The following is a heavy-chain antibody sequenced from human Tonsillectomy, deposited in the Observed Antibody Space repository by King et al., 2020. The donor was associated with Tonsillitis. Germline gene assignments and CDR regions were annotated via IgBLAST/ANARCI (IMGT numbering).Heavy chain of an antibody. CDR3: ARALAV. J-gene: IGHJ6*04. V-gene: IGHV3-7*03. CDR2: INQDGSKI. CDR1: GFIFSDHW. Sequence: VQLQESGGGWVQPGGSLRLSCAGSGFIFSDHWMHWVRQAPGKGLEWVANINQDGSKIFYVGSVKGRFTISRDNAKNSLYLQMNSLRAEDTAVYYCARALAVWGKGTTVTVSS.